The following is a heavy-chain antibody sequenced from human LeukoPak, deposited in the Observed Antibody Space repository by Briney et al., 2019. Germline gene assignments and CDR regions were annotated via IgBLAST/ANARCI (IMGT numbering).Heavy chain of an antibody. J-gene: IGHJ6*03. V-gene: IGHV6-1*01. CDR2: TYYRSKWYN. Sequence: SQTLSLTCAISGDSVSSNSAAWNWIRQSPSRGLEWLGRTYYRSKWYNDYAVSVKSRITINPDTSKNQFSLQLNSVTPEDTAVYYCARVAVDYYGSGSSDYYYMDVWGKGTTVTISS. CDR1: GDSVSSNSAA. D-gene: IGHD3-10*01. CDR3: ARVAVDYYGSGSSDYYYMDV.